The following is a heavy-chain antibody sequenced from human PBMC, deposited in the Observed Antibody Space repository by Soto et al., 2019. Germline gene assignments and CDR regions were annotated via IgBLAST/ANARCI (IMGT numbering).Heavy chain of an antibody. CDR3: ARTTDVVVPAAISDY. CDR2: ISAYNGNT. V-gene: IGHV1-18*01. J-gene: IGHJ4*02. Sequence: ASVKVSCKASGYTFTSYGISWVRQAPGQGLEWMGWISAYNGNTNYAQKLQGRVTMTTDTSTSTAYMELRSLRSDDTAVYYCARTTDVVVPAAISDYWGQGTLVTVSS. CDR1: GYTFTSYG. D-gene: IGHD2-2*01.